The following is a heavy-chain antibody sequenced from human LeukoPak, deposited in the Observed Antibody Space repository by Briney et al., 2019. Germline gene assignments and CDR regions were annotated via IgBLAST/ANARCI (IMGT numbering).Heavy chain of an antibody. V-gene: IGHV1-69*05. CDR2: IIPIFGTA. CDR3: ATYMLRDNWNVHTFDS. Sequence: GASVRVSCKASGGTFITYTINWVRQAPGQGREWMGGIIPIFGTANYAQKFQGRVTVTTDDSTSTAFMELSSLRSEHTAVYYCATYMLRDNWNVHTFDSWGQGTLVTVSS. D-gene: IGHD1-1*01. J-gene: IGHJ4*02. CDR1: GGTFITYT.